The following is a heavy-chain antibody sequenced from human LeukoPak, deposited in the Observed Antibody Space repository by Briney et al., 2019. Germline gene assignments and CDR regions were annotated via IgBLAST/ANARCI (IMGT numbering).Heavy chain of an antibody. CDR2: INPNSGFT. V-gene: IGHV1-2*02. D-gene: IGHD2-15*01. CDR1: GYPFTGYY. Sequence: ASVKVSCKASGYPFTGYYLHWVRQAPGQGLEWMGWINPNSGFTNYAQKFQGRVTMTRDTSISTAYMELSRLRSDDTAVYYCARDIDPGNYFDYWGQGTLVTVSS. J-gene: IGHJ4*02. CDR3: ARDIDPGNYFDY.